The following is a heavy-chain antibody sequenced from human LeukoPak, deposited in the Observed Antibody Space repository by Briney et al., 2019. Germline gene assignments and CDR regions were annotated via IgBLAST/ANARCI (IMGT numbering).Heavy chain of an antibody. CDR1: GVSINSGDYY. J-gene: IGHJ3*02. CDR2: IYYSGRT. D-gene: IGHD3-10*01. CDR3: ARHRTAINKYGPYDAFDI. Sequence: SETLSLTCTVSGVSINSGDYYWGWIRQPPGKGLEWIGTIYYSGRTYYNPPLKSRVTISEDTSKNQFSLKLTSVTAADTAIYYCARHRTAINKYGPYDAFDIWGQGTMVTVSS. V-gene: IGHV4-39*01.